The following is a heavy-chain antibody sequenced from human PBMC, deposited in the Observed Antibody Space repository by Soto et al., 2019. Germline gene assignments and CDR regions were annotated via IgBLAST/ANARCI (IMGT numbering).Heavy chain of an antibody. CDR1: GFSLSTSGVG. D-gene: IGHD3-22*01. CDR2: IYWNDDK. V-gene: IGHV2-5*01. Sequence: SGPTLVNPTPTLPLTCTFSGFSLSTSGVGVGWIRQPPGKALEWLALIYWNDDKRYSPSLKSRLTITKDTSKNQVVLTMTNMDPVDTATYYCAHTTLVVVITRPYYFDYWGQGTLVTVSS. J-gene: IGHJ4*02. CDR3: AHTTLVVVITRPYYFDY.